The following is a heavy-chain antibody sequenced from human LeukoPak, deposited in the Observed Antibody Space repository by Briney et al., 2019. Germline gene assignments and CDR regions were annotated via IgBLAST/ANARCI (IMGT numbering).Heavy chain of an antibody. J-gene: IGHJ4*02. V-gene: IGHV3-48*01. CDR3: AKLAKYFYGSETYYFFEH. Sequence: PGGSLRLSCAASGFTFSSYSMNWVRQAPGKGLEWVSYISSSSSTIYYADSVKGRFTISRDNAKNSLYLQMHSLRVEDTAVYYCAKLAKYFYGSETYYFFEHWGQGTPVTASS. D-gene: IGHD3-10*01. CDR2: ISSSSSTI. CDR1: GFTFSSYS.